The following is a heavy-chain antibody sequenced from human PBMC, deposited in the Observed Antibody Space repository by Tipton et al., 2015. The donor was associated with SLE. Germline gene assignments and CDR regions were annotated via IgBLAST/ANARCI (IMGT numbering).Heavy chain of an antibody. D-gene: IGHD3-3*01. CDR3: ARDAPIFRDPPGWYMDV. V-gene: IGHV4-59*01. CDR2: IYYSGST. J-gene: IGHJ6*03. CDR1: GGSISSYY. Sequence: LRLSCTVSGGSISSYYWSWIRQPPGKGLEWIGYIYYSGSTNYNPSLKCRVTISVDTSKNQFSLKLSSVTAADTAVYYCARDAPIFRDPPGWYMDVWGKGTTVTISS.